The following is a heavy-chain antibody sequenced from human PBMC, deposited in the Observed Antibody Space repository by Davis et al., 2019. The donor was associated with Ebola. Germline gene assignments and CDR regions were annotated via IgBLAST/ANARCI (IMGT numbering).Heavy chain of an antibody. CDR2: IIPILGIA. Sequence: SVKVSCKASGGTFSSYAISWVRQAPGQGLEWMGRIIPILGIANYAQKFQGRVTITADKSTSTAYMELSSLRSEDTAVYYCARDPSSGYYYDHAFDIWGQGTMVTVSS. V-gene: IGHV1-69*04. D-gene: IGHD3-22*01. CDR1: GGTFSSYA. CDR3: ARDPSSGYYYDHAFDI. J-gene: IGHJ3*02.